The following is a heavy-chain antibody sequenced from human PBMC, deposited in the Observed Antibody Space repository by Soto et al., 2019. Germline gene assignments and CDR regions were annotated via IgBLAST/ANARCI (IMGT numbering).Heavy chain of an antibody. CDR3: ARQRIVPAAPDAFDI. Sequence: SETLSLTCTVSGGSISSSSYYWGWIRQPPGKGLEWIGSIYYSGSTYYNPSLKSRVTISVDTSKNQFSLKLSSVTAADTAVYYCARQRIVPAAPDAFDIWGQGTMVTVSS. CDR1: GGSISSSSYY. V-gene: IGHV4-39*01. D-gene: IGHD2-2*01. J-gene: IGHJ3*02. CDR2: IYYSGST.